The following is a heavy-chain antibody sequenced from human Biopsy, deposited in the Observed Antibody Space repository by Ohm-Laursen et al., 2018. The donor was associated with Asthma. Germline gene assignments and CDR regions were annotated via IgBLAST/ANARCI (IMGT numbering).Heavy chain of an antibody. V-gene: IGHV3-21*01. D-gene: IGHD7-27*01. CDR3: ARDAPTGGYIDY. J-gene: IGHJ4*02. CDR1: GFVFRSHA. Sequence: SLRLSCSASGFVFRSHAMNWVRQAPGKGLEWVSSITSSSSYIFYADSVKGRFTISRDNPRNSLYLQMNSLRAEDTAVYYCARDAPTGGYIDYWGLGTLVTVSS. CDR2: ITSSSSYI.